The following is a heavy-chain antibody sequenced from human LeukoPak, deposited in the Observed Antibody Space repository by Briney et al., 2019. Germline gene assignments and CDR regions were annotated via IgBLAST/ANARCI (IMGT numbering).Heavy chain of an antibody. CDR3: AKDLPTGATHY. J-gene: IGHJ4*02. D-gene: IGHD1-26*01. V-gene: IGHV3-30*18. Sequence: GGSLRLSCAASGFTFSSYGMHWVRQAPGKGLEWVAVISYDGSNKYYADSVKGRFTISRDNSKNTLYLQMNSLRAEDTAVYYCAKDLPTGATHYWGQGTLVTVSS. CDR1: GFTFSSYG. CDR2: ISYDGSNK.